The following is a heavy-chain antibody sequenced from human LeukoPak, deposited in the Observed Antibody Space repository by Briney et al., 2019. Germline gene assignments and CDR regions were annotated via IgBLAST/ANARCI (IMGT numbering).Heavy chain of an antibody. CDR1: GFTFSSYS. CDR3: ARAVRYYGSGSRHFDY. V-gene: IGHV3-21*01. Sequence: PGGSLRLSCAASGFTFSSYSMNWVRQAPGKGLEWVSSISSSSSYIYYADSVKGRFTISRDNAKNSLYLQMNSLRAEDTAVYYCARAVRYYGSGSRHFDYWGQGTLVTVSS. D-gene: IGHD3-10*01. CDR2: ISSSSSYI. J-gene: IGHJ4*02.